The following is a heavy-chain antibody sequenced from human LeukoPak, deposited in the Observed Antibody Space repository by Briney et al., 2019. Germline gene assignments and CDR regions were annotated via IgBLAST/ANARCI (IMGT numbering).Heavy chain of an antibody. V-gene: IGHV5-51*01. Sequence: GESLKISCKGSGYNFNTYWVAWVRQLPGKGLELRGIIRPMNSDVRYSPSFQGQVAISADRSINTAYLQWSSQTASDTAMYYCASRPFETTVVPWDFYWGQGTQVTVSS. CDR3: ASRPFETTVVPWDFY. J-gene: IGHJ4*02. D-gene: IGHD4-17*01. CDR1: GYNFNTYW. CDR2: IRPMNSDV.